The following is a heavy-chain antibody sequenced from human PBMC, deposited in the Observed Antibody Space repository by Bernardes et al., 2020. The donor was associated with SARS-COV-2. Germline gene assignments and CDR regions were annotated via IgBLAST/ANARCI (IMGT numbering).Heavy chain of an antibody. CDR1: GFTFSSYA. CDR3: AKDHIVVVTASEYYYYYYGMDV. J-gene: IGHJ6*02. Sequence: GGSLRLSCAASGFTFSSYAMSWVRQAPGKGLEWVSAISGSGGSTYYADSVKGRFTISRDNSKNTLYLQMNSLRAEDTAVYYCAKDHIVVVTASEYYYYYYGMDVWGQGTTVTVSS. V-gene: IGHV3-23*01. D-gene: IGHD2-21*02. CDR2: ISGSGGST.